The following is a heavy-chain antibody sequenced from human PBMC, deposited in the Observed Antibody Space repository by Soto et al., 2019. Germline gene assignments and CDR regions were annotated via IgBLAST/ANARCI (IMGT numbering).Heavy chain of an antibody. D-gene: IGHD3-10*01. J-gene: IGHJ6*03. CDR2: IIPILGIA. CDR1: GGTFSSYT. V-gene: IGHV1-69*02. Sequence: QVQLVQSGAEVKKPGSSVKVSCKASGGTFSSYTISWVRQAPGQGLEWMGRIIPILGIANYAQKFQGRVRITADNSTSTAYIELSSPRSEDTAVYYCATYDGSGSYSPRNRNYYYYMDVWGKGTTVTVSS. CDR3: ATYDGSGSYSPRNRNYYYYMDV.